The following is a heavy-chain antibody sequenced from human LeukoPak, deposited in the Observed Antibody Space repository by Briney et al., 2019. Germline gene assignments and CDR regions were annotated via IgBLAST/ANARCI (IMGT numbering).Heavy chain of an antibody. CDR1: GLTFSTYW. CDR2: ISPDRSGK. V-gene: IGHV3-7*01. J-gene: IGHJ4*02. Sequence: GGSLRLSWVASGLTFSTYWMNWVRQPPGKGLERVGTISPDRSGKYYVDSVKGRVTISRDNAKTSLYLQINSLRADDTALYFCARGIVEVVGASDHFDYWGQGTLITVSS. CDR3: ARGIVEVVGASDHFDY. D-gene: IGHD2-15*01.